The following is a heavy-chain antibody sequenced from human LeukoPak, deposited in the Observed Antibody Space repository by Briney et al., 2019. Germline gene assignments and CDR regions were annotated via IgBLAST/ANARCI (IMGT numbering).Heavy chain of an antibody. J-gene: IGHJ6*03. CDR2: IYTSGST. V-gene: IGHV4-4*09. CDR3: ASGGKYYDFWSGYLPYYYYMDV. D-gene: IGHD3-3*01. Sequence: SETLSLTCTVSGGSISSYYWSWIRQPPGKGLEWLGYIYTSGSTNYNPSLKSRVTISVDTSKNQFSLKLSSVTAADTAVYYCASGGKYYDFWSGYLPYYYYMDVWGKGTTVTVSS. CDR1: GGSISSYY.